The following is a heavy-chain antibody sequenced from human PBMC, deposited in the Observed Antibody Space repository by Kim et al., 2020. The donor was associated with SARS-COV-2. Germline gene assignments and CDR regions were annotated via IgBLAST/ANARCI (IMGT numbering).Heavy chain of an antibody. CDR1: GFTFSSYV. J-gene: IGHJ4*02. Sequence: GGSLRLSCAASGFTFSSYVMRWVRQAPGKGLEWVAPISYDGTTKYYADSVKDRFTMSRDNSKTTLYVQMNSLRVEDTAVYYCARGNAITGTQFDSWGQGALVTVSS. CDR2: ISYDGTTK. D-gene: IGHD1-20*01. V-gene: IGHV3-30-3*01. CDR3: ARGNAITGTQFDS.